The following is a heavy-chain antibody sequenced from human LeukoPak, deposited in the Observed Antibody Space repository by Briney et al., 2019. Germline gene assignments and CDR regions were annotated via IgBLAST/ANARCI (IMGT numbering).Heavy chain of an antibody. CDR3: ARVSVVRGVRFDY. D-gene: IGHD3-10*01. CDR2: IYTSGST. CDR1: GGSISSGSYY. V-gene: IGHV4-61*02. Sequence: SQTLSLTCTVSGGSISSGSYYWSWIRQPAGKGLEWIGRIYTSGSTNYNPSLKSRVTISVDTSKNQFSLKLSSVTAADTAVYYCARVSVVRGVRFDYWGQGTLVTVSS. J-gene: IGHJ4*02.